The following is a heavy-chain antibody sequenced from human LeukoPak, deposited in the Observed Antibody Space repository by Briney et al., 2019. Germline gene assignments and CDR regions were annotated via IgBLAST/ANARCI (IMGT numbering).Heavy chain of an antibody. V-gene: IGHV3-23*01. CDR3: AKEVYYYDSSGYYYY. CDR1: GFTFSSYA. CDR2: ISGSGGST. J-gene: IGHJ4*02. D-gene: IGHD3-22*01. Sequence: GGSLRLSCAASGFTFSSYAMSWVRQAPGKGLEWVSPISGSGGSTYYADSVKGRFTISRDNSKNTLYLQMNSLRAEDTAVYYCAKEVYYYDSSGYYYYWGQGTLVTVSS.